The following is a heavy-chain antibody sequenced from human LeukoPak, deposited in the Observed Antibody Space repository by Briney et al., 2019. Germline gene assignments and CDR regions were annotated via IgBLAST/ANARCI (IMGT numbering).Heavy chain of an antibody. V-gene: IGHV4-34*01. J-gene: IGHJ3*02. D-gene: IGHD3-22*01. Sequence: PSETLSLTCAVYGGSFSGYYWSWIRQPPGKGLEWIGEINHSGSANYNPSLKSQVTISVDTSKNQFSLKLSSVTAADTAVYYCARVRRYYYDSSGYYNLNAFDIWGQGTMVTVSS. CDR3: ARVRRYYYDSSGYYNLNAFDI. CDR2: INHSGSA. CDR1: GGSFSGYY.